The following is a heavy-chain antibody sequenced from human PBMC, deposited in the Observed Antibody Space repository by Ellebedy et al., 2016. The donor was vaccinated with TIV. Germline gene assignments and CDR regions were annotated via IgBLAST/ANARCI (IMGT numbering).Heavy chain of an antibody. V-gene: IGHV3-33*01. D-gene: IGHD3-10*01. Sequence: PGGSLRLSCTASGFTFSRYGIHWVRQAPGKGLEWVAFISDDGGNEQYADAVKGRFTVSRDNSKNVAYLHLKGLIGDDTALYYCSRDSVWFGEYYFDSWGQGTRVTVSS. J-gene: IGHJ4*02. CDR3: SRDSVWFGEYYFDS. CDR1: GFTFSRYG. CDR2: ISDDGGNE.